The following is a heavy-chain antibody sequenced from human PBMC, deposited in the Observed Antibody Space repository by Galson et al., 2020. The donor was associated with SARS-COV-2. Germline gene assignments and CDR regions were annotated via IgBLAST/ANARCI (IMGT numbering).Heavy chain of an antibody. CDR2: IYQNGNA. J-gene: IGHJ5*02. CDR1: GATISKNY. CDR3: ARGITGSQFDP. D-gene: IGHD1-20*01. Sequence: SETLSLTCTISGATISKNYWTWIRQSPQKGLEWIGYIYQNGNANYNPSLKSRVSISGDPSKNQFSLQLTSVSAADTAVYYCARGITGSQFDPGGLGTQVT. V-gene: IGHV4-59*13.